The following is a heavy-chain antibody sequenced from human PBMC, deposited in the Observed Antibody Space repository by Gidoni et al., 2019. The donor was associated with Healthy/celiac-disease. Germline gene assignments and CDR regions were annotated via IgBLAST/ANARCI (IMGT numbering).Heavy chain of an antibody. J-gene: IGHJ4*02. D-gene: IGHD2-15*01. V-gene: IGHV4-39*07. CDR2: IYYSGST. Sequence: QLQLQESGPGLVKPSETLSLTCTVPGGPISSSSYYWGWIRQPPGKGLEWIGSIYYSGSTYYNPSLKSRVTISVDTSKNQFSLKLSSVTAADTAVYYCARDQVLVGGSLFDYWGQGTLVTVSS. CDR1: GGPISSSSYY. CDR3: ARDQVLVGGSLFDY.